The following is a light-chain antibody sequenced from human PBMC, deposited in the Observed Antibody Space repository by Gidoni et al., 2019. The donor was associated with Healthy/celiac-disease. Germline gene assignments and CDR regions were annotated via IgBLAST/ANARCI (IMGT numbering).Light chain of an antibody. CDR2: DAS. J-gene: IGKJ4*01. CDR1: QSVSSY. V-gene: IGKV3-11*01. CDR3: QQRSNWLRGLX. Sequence: EIVLTQSPATLSLSPGERATLSCRASQSVSSYLAWYQQKPGQAPRLLIYDASNRATGIPARFSGSGSGTDFTLTISSLEPEDFAVYYCQQRSNWLRGLXFXGGTKVEIK.